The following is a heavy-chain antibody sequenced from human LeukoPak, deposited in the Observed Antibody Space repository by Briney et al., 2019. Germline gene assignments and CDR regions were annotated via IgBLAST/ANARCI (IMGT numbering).Heavy chain of an antibody. CDR1: GNIFTNYH. CDR2: VYTDGGTI. CDR3: ATEAPGSYRFDN. V-gene: IGHV1-46*01. D-gene: IGHD3-10*01. J-gene: IGHJ4*02. Sequence: GASVTVSFKASGNIFTNYHLHWVRLAPGRGLEWMGAVYTDGGTITNTRSFQGRVTMTRDVSTRTVYMELSSLNSEDTAVYYCATEAPGSYRFDNWGQEILVTVSS.